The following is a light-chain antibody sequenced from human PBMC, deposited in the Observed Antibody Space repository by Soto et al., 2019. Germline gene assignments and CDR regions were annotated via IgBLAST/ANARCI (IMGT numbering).Light chain of an antibody. CDR2: LNSDGSH. V-gene: IGLV4-69*01. CDR3: QTWGTGIHV. Sequence: QSVLTQSPSASASLGASVKLTCTLSSGHSSYAIAGHQQQPEKGPRYLMKLNSDGSHSKGDGIPDRFSGSSSGAERYLIISSLQSEDEADYYCQTWGTGIHVFGTGTKLTVL. CDR1: SGHSSYA. J-gene: IGLJ1*01.